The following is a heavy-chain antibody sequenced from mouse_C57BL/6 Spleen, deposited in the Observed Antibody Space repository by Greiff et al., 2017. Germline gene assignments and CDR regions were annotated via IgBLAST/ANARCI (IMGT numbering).Heavy chain of an antibody. CDR1: GFTFSDYY. D-gene: IGHD4-1*01. V-gene: IGHV5-12*01. J-gene: IGHJ2*01. CDR3: ARHGDNWDSFDY. CDR2: ISNGGGST. Sequence: EVKVEESGGGLVQPGGSLKLSCAASGFTFSDYYMYWVRQTPEKRLEWVAYISNGGGSTYYPDTVKGRFTISRDNAKNTLYLQMSRLKSEDTAMYYCARHGDNWDSFDYWGQGTTLTVSS.